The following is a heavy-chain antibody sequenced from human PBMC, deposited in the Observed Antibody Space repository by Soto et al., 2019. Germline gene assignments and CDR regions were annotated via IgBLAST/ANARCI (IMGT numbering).Heavy chain of an antibody. V-gene: IGHV4-39*01. CDR2: IYYSGST. J-gene: IGHJ4*02. D-gene: IGHD1-26*01. CDR3: ARPVGATSYFDY. CDR1: GGSISSSSYY. Sequence: KPSETLSLTCTVSGGSISSSSYYWGWIRQPPGKGLEWIGSIYYSGSTYYNPSLKSRVTISVDTSKNQFSLKLSSVTAADTAVYYCARPVGATSYFDYWGQGTLVTVSS.